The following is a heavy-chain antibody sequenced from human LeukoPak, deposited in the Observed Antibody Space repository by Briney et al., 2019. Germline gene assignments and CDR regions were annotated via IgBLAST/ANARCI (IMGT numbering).Heavy chain of an antibody. CDR1: GFSFSSYW. J-gene: IGHJ6*02. D-gene: IGHD2-2*01. V-gene: IGHV3-74*01. CDR2: IDGDGSGA. Sequence: GGSLRLSCAASGFSFSSYWMHWVRQVPGKGPVWVSRIDGDGSGAIYADSVKGRFTVSRDNSKNALYLQMNSLRPEDTAVYYCAKSALAPAWRGMDVWGQGTTVTVSS. CDR3: AKSALAPAWRGMDV.